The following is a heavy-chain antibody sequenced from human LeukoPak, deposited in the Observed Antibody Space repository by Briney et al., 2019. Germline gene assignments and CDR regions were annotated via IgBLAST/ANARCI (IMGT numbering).Heavy chain of an antibody. D-gene: IGHD4-17*01. CDR1: GASITSYY. CDR3: ARTSYGDYGATNWFDP. Sequence: SETLSLTCTVSGASITSYYWSWIRQPPGKGLEWIGYIYYSGSTTYKPSLKSRVTISVDTSKNQFSLKLSSVTAADTAVYYCARTSYGDYGATNWFDPWGQGTLVTVSS. V-gene: IGHV4-59*08. CDR2: IYYSGST. J-gene: IGHJ5*02.